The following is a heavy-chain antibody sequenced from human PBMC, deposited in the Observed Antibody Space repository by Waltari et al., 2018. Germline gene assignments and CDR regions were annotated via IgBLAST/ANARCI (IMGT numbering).Heavy chain of an antibody. CDR2: INPNSGGT. J-gene: IGHJ6*02. CDR1: GYTFTGYY. V-gene: IGHV1-2*02. D-gene: IGHD4-4*01. CDR3: ARDMTTVRDYYYYYGMDV. Sequence: QVQLVQSGAEVKKPGASVKVSCKASGYTFTGYYMHWVRQAPGQGLEWMGWINPNSGGTNYAQKFQGRVTMTRDTSISTAYMELSRLRSDDTAVYYWARDMTTVRDYYYYYGMDVWGQGTTVTVSS.